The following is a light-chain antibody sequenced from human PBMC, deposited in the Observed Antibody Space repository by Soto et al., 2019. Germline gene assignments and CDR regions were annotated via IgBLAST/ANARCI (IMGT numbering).Light chain of an antibody. CDR3: QQTASPPHT. J-gene: IGKJ2*01. CDR2: AAS. Sequence: DIQMTQSPSSLSASVGDRVIITCRSSLSIRNYLNWYQQKPGTAPKLQISAASNLQRGVASRFSGSGSGTDFTLTINSLLPEDVATYFCQQTASPPHTFGQGTKLEI. CDR1: LSIRNY. V-gene: IGKV1-39*01.